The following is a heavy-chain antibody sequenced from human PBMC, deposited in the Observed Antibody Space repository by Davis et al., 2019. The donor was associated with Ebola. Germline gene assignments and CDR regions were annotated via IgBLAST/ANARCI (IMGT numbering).Heavy chain of an antibody. J-gene: IGHJ6*04. D-gene: IGHD3-10*01. CDR3: ARGRVWFGPNTYGMDV. Sequence: PGGSLRLSCAASGFTFSSYAMSWVRQAPGKGLEWVSAISGSGGSTYYADSVKGRFTISRDNSKNTLYLQMNSLRAEDTAVYYCARGRVWFGPNTYGMDVWGKGTTVTVSS. CDR2: ISGSGGST. V-gene: IGHV3-23*01. CDR1: GFTFSSYA.